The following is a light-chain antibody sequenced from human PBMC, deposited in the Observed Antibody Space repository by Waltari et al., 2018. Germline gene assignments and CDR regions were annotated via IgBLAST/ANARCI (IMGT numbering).Light chain of an antibody. CDR3: QQTYTTPYT. J-gene: IGKJ2*01. CDR1: QTISNY. V-gene: IGKV1-39*01. CDR2: IAS. Sequence: DIQMTQSPSSLSASVGDRVTITCRASQTISNYLAWYRQKPGKAPKLLISIASTWQSGVPSRCNGRGSGTDFSLTIRSLQPEDFATYYWQQTYTTPYTFGQGTRLEIK.